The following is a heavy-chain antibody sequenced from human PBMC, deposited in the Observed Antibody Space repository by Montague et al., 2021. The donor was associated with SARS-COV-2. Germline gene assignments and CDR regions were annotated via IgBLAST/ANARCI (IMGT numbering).Heavy chain of an antibody. V-gene: IGHV4-61*02. CDR3: AGGPHYDILTSYYKDGMDV. CDR2: IYTSGST. J-gene: IGHJ6*02. CDR1: GXSISTGSYY. D-gene: IGHD3-9*01. Sequence: TLSLTCTVSGXSISTGSYYWSWIRQPAGKGLEWIGRIYTSGSTNYNPSLKSRVTISVDTSKNQFSLKLSSVTAADTAVYYCAGGPHYDILTSYYKDGMDVWGQGTTVTVSS.